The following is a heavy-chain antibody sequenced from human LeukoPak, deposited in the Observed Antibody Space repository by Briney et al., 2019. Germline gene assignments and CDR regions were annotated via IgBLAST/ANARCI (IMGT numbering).Heavy chain of an antibody. CDR2: MNPNSGNT. D-gene: IGHD1/OR15-1a*01. CDR1: GYTFTSYD. J-gene: IGHJ4*02. CDR3: ARVMNREGTNY. V-gene: IGHV1-8*02. Sequence: GASVKVSCKASGYTFTSYDINWVRQATGQGLEWMGWMNPNSGNTGYAQKFQGRVTMTRDTSISTAYMELNRLRSDDTAVYYCARVMNREGTNYWGQGTLVTVSS.